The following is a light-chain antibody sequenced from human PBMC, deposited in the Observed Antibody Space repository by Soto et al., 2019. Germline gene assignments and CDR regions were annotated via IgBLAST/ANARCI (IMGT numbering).Light chain of an antibody. CDR2: GAS. CDR1: QSVSSN. J-gene: IGKJ1*01. V-gene: IGKV3-15*01. Sequence: EIVMTQFPATLSVSPGERATLSCRASQSVSSNLAWYQQKPGQAPRLLLYGASTRATGIPARFSGSGSGTEFTLTISSLQSEDFAVYYCQQYNNWPRTFGQGTKV. CDR3: QQYNNWPRT.